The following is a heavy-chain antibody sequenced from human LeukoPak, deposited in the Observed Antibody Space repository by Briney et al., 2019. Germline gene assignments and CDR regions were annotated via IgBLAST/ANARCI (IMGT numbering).Heavy chain of an antibody. J-gene: IGHJ4*02. Sequence: GGSLRLSCAASGFTVSSNYMNWVRQAPGKGMEWISFITSSSTTISYSDSVRGRFTISRDNAKNSLYLQMNSLRAEDTAVYYCASRSLAGRYFDFWGQGTLVTVSS. V-gene: IGHV3-48*01. CDR3: ASRSLAGRYFDF. CDR2: ITSSSTTI. CDR1: GFTVSSNY. D-gene: IGHD6-19*01.